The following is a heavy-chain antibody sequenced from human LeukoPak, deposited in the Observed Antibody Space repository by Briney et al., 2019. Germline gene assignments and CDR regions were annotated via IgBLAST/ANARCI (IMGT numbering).Heavy chain of an antibody. CDR1: GFTFSSYG. CDR2: IRYDGSNK. V-gene: IGHV3-30*02. Sequence: GGSLRLSCAASGFTFSSYGTHWVRQAPGKGLECVTFIRYDGSNKYYADSVKGRFTISRDNSKNTLYLQMNSLRAEDPAMYYSAKDEAYYDSSGYPTPDYWGQGTLVTVSS. D-gene: IGHD3-22*01. J-gene: IGHJ4*02. CDR3: AKDEAYYDSSGYPTPDY.